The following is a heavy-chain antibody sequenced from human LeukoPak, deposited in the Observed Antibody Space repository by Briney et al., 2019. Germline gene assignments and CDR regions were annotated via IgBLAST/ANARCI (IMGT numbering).Heavy chain of an antibody. D-gene: IGHD4-11*01. CDR1: GVSISSRAYH. CDR3: ADCCTLSNCFSHCYYYYLLV. Sequence: SETLSLTCSVAGVSISSRAYHWGCVRQSPGKGLEWIGSIYYSGITYYDPSLKSRLTMSGDTSQNHLAPTLRSVTAPDTALYYCADCCTLSNCFSHCYYYYLLVWGKGTRVTVS. V-gene: IGHV4-39*02. J-gene: IGHJ6*03. CDR2: IYYSGIT.